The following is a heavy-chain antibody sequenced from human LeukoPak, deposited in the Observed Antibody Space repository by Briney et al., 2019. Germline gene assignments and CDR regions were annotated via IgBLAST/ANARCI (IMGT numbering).Heavy chain of an antibody. V-gene: IGHV1-8*01. D-gene: IGHD2-8*01. Sequence: GASVKVSCKASGYTFTSYDINWVRQATGQGLEWMGWMNPNSGNTGYAQKFQGRVTMTRNTSISTAYMELSSLRSEDTAVYYCARGLRYCTHGVCYTYYFDYWGQGTLVTVSS. CDR2: MNPNSGNT. J-gene: IGHJ4*02. CDR1: GYTFTSYD. CDR3: ARGLRYCTHGVCYTYYFDY.